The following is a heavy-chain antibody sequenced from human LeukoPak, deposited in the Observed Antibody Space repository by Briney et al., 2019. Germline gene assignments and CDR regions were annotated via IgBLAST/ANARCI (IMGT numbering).Heavy chain of an antibody. Sequence: GRSLRLSCAASGFTFSSYGMHWVRQAPGKGLEWVAVIWYDGSNKYYADSVKGRFTISRDNSKNTLYQQMNSLRAEDTAVYYCARVPEDHNLGADWLDAFDIWGQGTMVTVSS. CDR3: ARVPEDHNLGADWLDAFDI. D-gene: IGHD1-14*01. CDR2: IWYDGSNK. V-gene: IGHV3-33*01. CDR1: GFTFSSYG. J-gene: IGHJ3*02.